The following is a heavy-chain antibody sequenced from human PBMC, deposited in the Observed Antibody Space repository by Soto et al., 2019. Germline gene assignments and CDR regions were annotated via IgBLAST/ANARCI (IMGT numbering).Heavy chain of an antibody. D-gene: IGHD2-2*02. Sequence: ASVKVSCKASGYTFTSYDINWVRQATGQGLEWMGWMNPNSGNTGYAQKFQGRVTMTRNTSISTAYMELSSLRSEDTAVYYCARAYTVRPYFYYYYMDVWGKGTTVTVSS. CDR3: ARAYTVRPYFYYYYMDV. CDR2: MNPNSGNT. CDR1: GYTFTSYD. J-gene: IGHJ6*03. V-gene: IGHV1-8*01.